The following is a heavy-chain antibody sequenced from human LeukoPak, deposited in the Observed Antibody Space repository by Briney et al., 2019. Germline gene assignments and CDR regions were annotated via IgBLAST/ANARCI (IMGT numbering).Heavy chain of an antibody. CDR2: ISVYNGYT. CDR1: GYTFTSYG. Sequence: GASVKVSCKASGYTFTSYGISWVRQAPGQGLEWMGWISVYNGYTHYAQRVQDRVTMTTDTSTNTAYMELRSLRTDDTAVYYCARNLSAVGGVDPWGQGTLVTVSS. V-gene: IGHV1-18*01. D-gene: IGHD3-10*01. J-gene: IGHJ5*02. CDR3: ARNLSAVGGVDP.